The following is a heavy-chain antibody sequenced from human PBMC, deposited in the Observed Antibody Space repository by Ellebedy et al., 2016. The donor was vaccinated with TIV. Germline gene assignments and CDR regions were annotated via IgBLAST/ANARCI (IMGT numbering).Heavy chain of an antibody. CDR2: IIPIFATA. Sequence: AASVTVSCKASGYTFTGYFLQWVRQAPGQGLEWMGGIIPIFATANYAQKFQGRVTITADESTSTAYMELSSLRSEDTAVYYCARDSSGYYYTVGAFDIWGQGTMVTVSS. V-gene: IGHV1-69*13. CDR3: ARDSSGYYYTVGAFDI. CDR1: GYTFTGYF. D-gene: IGHD3-22*01. J-gene: IGHJ3*02.